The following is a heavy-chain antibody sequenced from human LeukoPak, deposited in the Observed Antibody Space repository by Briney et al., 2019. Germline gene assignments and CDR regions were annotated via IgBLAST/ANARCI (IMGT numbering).Heavy chain of an antibody. D-gene: IGHD6-6*01. V-gene: IGHV4-39*07. J-gene: IGHJ4*02. CDR3: ARDWAGSRYSSSSGFDY. Sequence: SETLSLTCTVSGGSISSSSYYWGWIRQPPGKGLEWIGSIYYSGSTYYHPSLKSRVTISVDTSKNQFSLKLSSVTAADTAVYYCARDWAGSRYSSSSGFDYWGQGTRVTVSS. CDR2: IYYSGST. CDR1: GGSISSSSYY.